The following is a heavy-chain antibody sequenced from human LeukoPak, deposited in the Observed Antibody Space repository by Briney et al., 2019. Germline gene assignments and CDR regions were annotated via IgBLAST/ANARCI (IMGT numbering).Heavy chain of an antibody. CDR2: ISTSHGNT. CDR1: GYTLLSYP. Sequence: ASVNVSYKPTGYTLLSYPITWVRQAPGQALEWMGWISTSHGNTFYPQKFQGRLTMTTNPSTSTVHMELGSVSSDDTGLDYCAKEETDVLTGYYRPGFDYWGQGTLVTVSS. D-gene: IGHD3-9*01. CDR3: AKEETDVLTGYYRPGFDY. V-gene: IGHV1-18*01. J-gene: IGHJ4*02.